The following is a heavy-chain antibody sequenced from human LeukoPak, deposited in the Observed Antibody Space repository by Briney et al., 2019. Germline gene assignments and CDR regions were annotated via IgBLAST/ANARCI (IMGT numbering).Heavy chain of an antibody. Sequence: GGSLRLSCAASGFTFSNYWMTWVRQAPGRGLEWVANINQDGSTKYYVDSARGRLTFSRDNARNSVYLQMNSLRVEDTAVYYCARIGYSSSSLDYWGQGTLVTVSS. CDR3: ARIGYSSSSLDY. J-gene: IGHJ4*02. V-gene: IGHV3-7*01. D-gene: IGHD2-2*03. CDR2: INQDGSTK. CDR1: GFTFSNYW.